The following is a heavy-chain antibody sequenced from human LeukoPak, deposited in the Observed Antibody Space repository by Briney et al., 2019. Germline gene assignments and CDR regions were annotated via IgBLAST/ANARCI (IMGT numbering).Heavy chain of an antibody. V-gene: IGHV4-61*05. CDR3: ARCSTQLADFDY. D-gene: IGHD6-13*01. CDR2: IYYSGST. CDR1: GGSISSSSYY. Sequence: PSETLSLTCTVSGGSISSSSYYWGWIRQPPGKGLEWIGYIYYSGSTNYNPSLKSRVTISVDTSKNQFSLKLSSVTAADTAVYYCARCSTQLADFDYWGQGTLVTVSS. J-gene: IGHJ4*02.